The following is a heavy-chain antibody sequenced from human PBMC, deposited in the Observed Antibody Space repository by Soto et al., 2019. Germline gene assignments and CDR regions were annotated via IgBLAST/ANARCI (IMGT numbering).Heavy chain of an antibody. CDR1: GYTLTSYG. CDR3: ARDRRCSSTSCYTFGNWFDP. V-gene: IGHV1-18*04. D-gene: IGHD2-2*02. J-gene: IGHJ5*02. CDR2: ISAYNGNT. Sequence: GASVKVSCKASGYTLTSYGISWVRQAPGQGLEGMGWISAYNGNTNYAQKLQGRVTMTTDTSTSTAYMELRSLRSDDTAVYYCARDRRCSSTSCYTFGNWFDPWGQGTLVTVSS.